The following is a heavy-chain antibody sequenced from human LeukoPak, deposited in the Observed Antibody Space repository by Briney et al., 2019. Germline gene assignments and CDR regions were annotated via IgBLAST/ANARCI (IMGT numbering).Heavy chain of an antibody. V-gene: IGHV3-30*01. D-gene: IGHD2-2*01. J-gene: IGHJ3*02. CDR1: GFTFSSYA. Sequence: PGGSLRLSCAASGFTFSSYAMHWVRQAPGKGLEWVAVISYDGSNKYYADSVKGRFTISRDNSKNTLYLQMNSLRAEDTAVYYCARGGMYCSSTSCYLNAFDIWGQRTMVTVSS. CDR3: ARGGMYCSSTSCYLNAFDI. CDR2: ISYDGSNK.